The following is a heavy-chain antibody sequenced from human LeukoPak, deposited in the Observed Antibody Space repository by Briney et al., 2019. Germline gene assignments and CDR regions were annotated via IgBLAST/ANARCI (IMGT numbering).Heavy chain of an antibody. Sequence: GGSLRLSCAASGFTFSSYAMSWVRQAPGKGLEWVSAISGSGGSTYYADSVKGRFTISRDNSKNTLYLQMNSLRAEDTAVYYCAKGYRYCSGGSCYGVNYYYYGMDVWGQGTTVTVSS. V-gene: IGHV3-23*01. CDR3: AKGYRYCSGGSCYGVNYYYYGMDV. CDR2: ISGSGGST. CDR1: GFTFSSYA. J-gene: IGHJ6*02. D-gene: IGHD2-15*01.